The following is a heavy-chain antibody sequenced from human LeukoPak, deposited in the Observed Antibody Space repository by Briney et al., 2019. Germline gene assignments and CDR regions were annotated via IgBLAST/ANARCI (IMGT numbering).Heavy chain of an antibody. D-gene: IGHD3-10*01. CDR1: GGSITSYS. CDR3: ARERRSGSYYYFDY. Sequence: SETLSLTCTVSGGSITSYSCSWIRQSSGNGLEWIGYIYYNGSTNYNPSLKSRVTISEDTFKNQFSLKLSSVTAADTAVYYCARERRSGSYYYFDYWGQGTLVTVSS. CDR2: IYYNGST. J-gene: IGHJ4*02. V-gene: IGHV4-59*01.